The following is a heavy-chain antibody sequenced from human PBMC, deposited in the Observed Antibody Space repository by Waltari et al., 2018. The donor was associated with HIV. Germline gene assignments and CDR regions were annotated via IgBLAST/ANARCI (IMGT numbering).Heavy chain of an antibody. J-gene: IGHJ4*02. D-gene: IGHD3-22*01. V-gene: IGHV3-9*01. CDR1: GFTFDDHA. CDR2: ISWNSGSI. CDR3: AKADSPYYYDSSGYSDY. Sequence: EVQLVESGGGLVQPGRSLRLSCAASGFTFDDHAMHWVRPAPAKGLEWVSGISWNSGSIGYADSVKGRFTISRDNAKNSLYLQMNSLRAEDTALYYCAKADSPYYYDSSGYSDYWGQGTLVTVSS.